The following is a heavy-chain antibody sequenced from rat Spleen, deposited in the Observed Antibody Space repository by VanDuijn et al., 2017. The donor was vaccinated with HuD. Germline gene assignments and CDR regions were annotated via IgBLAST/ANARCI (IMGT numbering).Heavy chain of an antibody. CDR1: GFNFNDYW. CDR3: AREYTTDYYYFRLVMDA. J-gene: IGHJ4*01. V-gene: IGHV4-2*01. Sequence: EVKLVESGGGLVQPGRSLRLSCAASGFNFNDYWMGWVRQAPGKGLEWIGEINKDSSTINYTPSLKDKFTISRYSAHNTLYLQMSKLGSEDTAIDYCAREYTTDYYYFRLVMDAWGQGASVTVSS. D-gene: IGHD1-6*01. CDR2: INKDSSTI.